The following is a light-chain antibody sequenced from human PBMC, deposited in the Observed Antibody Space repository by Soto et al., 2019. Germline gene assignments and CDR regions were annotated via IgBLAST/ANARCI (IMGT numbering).Light chain of an antibody. J-gene: IGKJ5*01. Sequence: DIQMTQSPSSPSASVGDRVTVTCRASQSISIYLNWYQLKPGKAPTLLMYGASYLKSGVPTRFSGSGSGTDFTLTISSLQPEDFAIYYCQQTYTTPEITFGQGTGLENK. CDR1: QSISIY. V-gene: IGKV1-39*01. CDR3: QQTYTTPEIT. CDR2: GAS.